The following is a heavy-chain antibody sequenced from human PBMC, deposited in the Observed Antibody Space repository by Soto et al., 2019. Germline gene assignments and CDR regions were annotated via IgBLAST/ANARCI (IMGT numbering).Heavy chain of an antibody. CDR3: ARGHRFPYYDILTGYYLFDP. V-gene: IGHV4-34*01. CDR2: INHSGST. Sequence: PSETLSLTCAVYGGSFSGYYWSWIRQPPGKGLEWIGEINHSGSTNYNPSLKSRVTISVDTPKNQFSLKLSSVTAADTAVYYCARGHRFPYYDILTGYYLFDPWGQGTLVTVSS. D-gene: IGHD3-9*01. CDR1: GGSFSGYY. J-gene: IGHJ5*02.